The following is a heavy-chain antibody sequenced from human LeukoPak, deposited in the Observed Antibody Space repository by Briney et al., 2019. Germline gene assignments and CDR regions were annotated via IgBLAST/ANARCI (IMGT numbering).Heavy chain of an antibody. V-gene: IGHV1-2*02. D-gene: IGHD1-26*01. J-gene: IGHJ5*02. Sequence: GASVKVSCKASGYTFSSYYIHWVRQAPGQGLEWMGWINPNSGGTNYAQKFQGRVTMTRDTSISTAYMELSRLRSDDTAVYYCAREAVGATPPTGFDPWGRGTLVTVSS. CDR1: GYTFSSYY. CDR3: AREAVGATPPTGFDP. CDR2: INPNSGGT.